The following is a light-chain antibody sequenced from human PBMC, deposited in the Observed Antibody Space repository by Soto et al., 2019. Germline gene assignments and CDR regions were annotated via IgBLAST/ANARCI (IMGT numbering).Light chain of an antibody. CDR1: SSDVGGYNY. CDR3: SSYAGSNNLGV. CDR2: EVS. V-gene: IGLV2-8*01. Sequence: QSVLTQPPSSSGSRGQSVTISCTGTSSDVGGYNYVSWNQQHPGKAPKLMIYEVSKRPSGVPDRFSGSKSGNTASLTVSGLQPEDEADYYCSSYAGSNNLGVFGGGTKLTVL. J-gene: IGLJ3*02.